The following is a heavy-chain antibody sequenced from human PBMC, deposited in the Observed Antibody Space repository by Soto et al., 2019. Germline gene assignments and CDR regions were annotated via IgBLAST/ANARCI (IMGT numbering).Heavy chain of an antibody. CDR2: INPSGGST. V-gene: IGHV1-46*01. Sequence: ASVEVSCKASGYTFTSYYMHWVRQAPGQWLEWMGIINPSGGSTSYAQKFQGRGTMTRDTSTSTVYMELSSLRSEDTAVYYCARDRYYYDSSGYSPHDIWGHGTMVTVSS. J-gene: IGHJ3*02. D-gene: IGHD3-22*01. CDR3: ARDRYYYDSSGYSPHDI. CDR1: GYTFTSYY.